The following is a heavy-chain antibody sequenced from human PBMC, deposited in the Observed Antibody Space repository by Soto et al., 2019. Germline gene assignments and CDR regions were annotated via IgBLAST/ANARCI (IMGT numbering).Heavy chain of an antibody. D-gene: IGHD3-3*01. J-gene: IGHJ5*02. CDR3: ARVRDWFDP. CDR1: GGSFSGYY. Sequence: SETLSLTCAVYGGSFSGYYWNWIRQPPGKGLEWIGEIDHSGYTNYNPSLKSRVTISVDTSKNQFSLRLTSVTAADTAVYYCARVRDWFDPWGQGTLVTSPQ. V-gene: IGHV4-34*01. CDR2: IDHSGYT.